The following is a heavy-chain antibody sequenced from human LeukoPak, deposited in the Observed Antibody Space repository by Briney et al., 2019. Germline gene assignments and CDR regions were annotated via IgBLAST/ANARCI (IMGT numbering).Heavy chain of an antibody. V-gene: IGHV3-7*01. CDR2: IKQDGSAK. D-gene: IGHD3-10*01. J-gene: IGHJ6*02. CDR3: AREKREGLWFGELFRFQYCGLDV. Sequence: GGSLRLSCAASGFAFGDFWMSWVRQTPGKGLESVATIKQDGSAKEYVDSVKGRFTISRDNAKESLYLQMNNLRADDTGVYYCAREKREGLWFGELFRFQYCGLDVWGQGTTVIVSS. CDR1: GFAFGDFW.